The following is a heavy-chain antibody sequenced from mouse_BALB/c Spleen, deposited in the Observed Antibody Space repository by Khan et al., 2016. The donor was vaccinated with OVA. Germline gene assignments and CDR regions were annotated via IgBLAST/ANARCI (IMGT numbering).Heavy chain of an antibody. V-gene: IGHV3-2*02. D-gene: IGHD2-2*01. CDR1: GYSITSDYA. CDR3: ARRGDGYDGAMDY. J-gene: IGHJ4*01. CDR2: ISYSGST. Sequence: EVKLEESGPGLVKPSQSLSLTCTVTGYSITSDYARNWIRQFPGNQLEWMGYISYSGSTSYNPSLQSRITINRDTSKNQFFLTLNSVTTEDTATYCCARRGDGYDGAMDYWGQGTSVTVSS.